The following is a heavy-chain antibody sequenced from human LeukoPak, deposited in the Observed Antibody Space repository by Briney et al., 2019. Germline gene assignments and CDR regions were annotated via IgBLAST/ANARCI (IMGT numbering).Heavy chain of an antibody. V-gene: IGHV3-7*03. CDR2: INHNGNVN. CDR1: GFTFSSYW. D-gene: IGHD4-17*01. J-gene: IGHJ4*02. Sequence: GGSLRLSCAASGFTFSSYWMNWARQAPGKGLEWVASINHNGNVNYYVDSVKGRFTISRDNAKNSLYLQMSNLRAEDTAVYYCARAGGSTVSHSDYWGQGTLVTVSS. CDR3: ARAGGSTVSHSDY.